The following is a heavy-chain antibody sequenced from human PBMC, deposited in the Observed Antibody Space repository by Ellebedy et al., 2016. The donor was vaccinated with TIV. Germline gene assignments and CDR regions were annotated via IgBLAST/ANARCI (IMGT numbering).Heavy chain of an antibody. CDR3: ARDLRGRKNGSSVGY. CDR1: GFTFSSYG. D-gene: IGHD6-6*01. J-gene: IGHJ4*02. Sequence: PGGSLRLSCAASGFTFSSYGMHWVRQAPGKGLEWVAVIWYDGSNKYYADSVKGRFTISRDNSKNTLYLQMNSLRAEDTAVYYCARDLRGRKNGSSVGYWGQGTLVTVSS. V-gene: IGHV3-33*01. CDR2: IWYDGSNK.